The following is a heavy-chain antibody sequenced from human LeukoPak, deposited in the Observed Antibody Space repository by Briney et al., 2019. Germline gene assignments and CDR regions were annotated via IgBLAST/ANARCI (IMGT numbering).Heavy chain of an antibody. CDR1: GFTFSSYA. CDR2: ISGSGGST. D-gene: IGHD2-2*01. J-gene: IGHJ6*02. V-gene: IGHV3-23*01. CDR3: ARPICTSCYYYYYGMDV. Sequence: GGSLRLSCAASGFTFSSYAMSWVRQAPGKGLEWVSAISGSGGSTYYADSVKGRFTISRDNSKNTLYLQMNSLRAEDTAVYYCARPICTSCYYYYYGMDVWGQGTTVTVSS.